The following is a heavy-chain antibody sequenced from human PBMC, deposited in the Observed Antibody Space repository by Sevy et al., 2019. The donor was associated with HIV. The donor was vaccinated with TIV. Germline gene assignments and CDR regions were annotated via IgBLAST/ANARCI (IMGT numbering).Heavy chain of an antibody. J-gene: IGHJ4*02. CDR1: GFSFSAYW. CDR3: AQETFGRFDS. Sequence: GGSLRLSCAASGFSFSAYWMNWVRQAPGKGLEWVANIKPDGSDKHNVDSAEGRFTISRDKAKNSLYLQMNSLRVEDTAMYYCAQETFGRFDSWGQGTLVTVSS. D-gene: IGHD1-26*01. CDR2: IKPDGSDK. V-gene: IGHV3-7*01.